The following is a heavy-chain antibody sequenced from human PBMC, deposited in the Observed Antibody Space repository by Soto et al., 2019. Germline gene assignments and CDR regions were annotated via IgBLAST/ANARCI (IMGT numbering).Heavy chain of an antibody. D-gene: IGHD6-13*01. J-gene: IGHJ6*02. CDR2: MNPNSGNT. Sequence: ASVKVSCKASGYTFTSYDINWVRQATGQGLEWMGWMNPNSGNTGYAQKFQGRVTMTRNTSISTAYMELSSLRSEDTAVYYCARGFKAAAYSKYYYGMDVWGQGTTVTVSS. CDR3: ARGFKAAAYSKYYYGMDV. V-gene: IGHV1-8*01. CDR1: GYTFTSYD.